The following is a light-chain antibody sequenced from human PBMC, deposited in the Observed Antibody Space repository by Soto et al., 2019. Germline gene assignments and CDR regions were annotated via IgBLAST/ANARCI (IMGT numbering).Light chain of an antibody. Sequence: DIQMTQSPSTLSGSVGDRVTITCRASQTISSWLAWYQQKPGKAPKLLIYRASTLENGVPSRISGSGSGTDFTLTISNLQPDDFASYYCQQYKSYSPYTFGQGTKVDIK. J-gene: IGKJ2*01. V-gene: IGKV1-5*03. CDR2: RAS. CDR1: QTISSW. CDR3: QQYKSYSPYT.